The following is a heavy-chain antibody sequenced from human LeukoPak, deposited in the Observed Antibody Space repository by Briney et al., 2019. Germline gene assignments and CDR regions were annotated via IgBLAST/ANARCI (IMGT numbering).Heavy chain of an antibody. CDR1: GFTFSSYW. J-gene: IGHJ4*02. V-gene: IGHV3-7*01. Sequence: GGSLRLSCAASGFTFSSYWMSWVRQAPGKGLEWVANIKQDGSESYYVDSVKGRFTFSRDNAKNSLYLQISSLRAEDTAVYYCARLGEKADFDYWGQGTLVTVSS. CDR3: ARLGEKADFDY. D-gene: IGHD3-16*01. CDR2: IKQDGSES.